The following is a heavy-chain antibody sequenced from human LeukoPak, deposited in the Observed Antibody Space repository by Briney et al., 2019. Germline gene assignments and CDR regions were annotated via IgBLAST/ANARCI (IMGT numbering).Heavy chain of an antibody. CDR1: GXTFSSYG. V-gene: IGHV3-30*19. D-gene: IGHD3-3*01. Sequence: GGSLRLSWAASGXTFSSYGMHWVRQAPGKGLEWVAVISYDGSNKYYADSVKGRFTISRDNSKNTLYLQMNSLRAEDTAVYYCARADFGSGYYNYWGQGTLVTVSS. CDR3: ARADFGSGYYNY. J-gene: IGHJ4*02. CDR2: ISYDGSNK.